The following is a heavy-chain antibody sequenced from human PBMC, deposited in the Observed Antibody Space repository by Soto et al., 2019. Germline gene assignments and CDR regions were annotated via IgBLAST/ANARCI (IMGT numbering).Heavy chain of an antibody. V-gene: IGHV3-21*01. J-gene: IGHJ6*03. D-gene: IGHD6-13*01. Sequence: GGSLRLSCAASGFTFSSYSMNWVRQAPGKGLEWVSSISSSSSYIYYADSVKGRFTISRDNAKNSLYLQMNSLGAEDTAVYYCATSPSDLYSSSFWPNQDGKPKYYYMDVWGKGTTVTVSS. CDR2: ISSSSSYI. CDR1: GFTFSSYS. CDR3: ATSPSDLYSSSFWPNQDGKPKYYYMDV.